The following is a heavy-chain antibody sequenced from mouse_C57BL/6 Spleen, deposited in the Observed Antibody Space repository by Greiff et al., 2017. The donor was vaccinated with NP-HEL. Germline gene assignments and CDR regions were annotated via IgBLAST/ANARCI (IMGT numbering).Heavy chain of an antibody. D-gene: IGHD1-1*01. V-gene: IGHV5-16*01. J-gene: IGHJ2*01. CDR2: INYDGSST. CDR3: ARGIYAYFDY. CDR1: GFTFSDYY. Sequence: EVMLVESEGGLVQPGSSMKLSCTASGFTFSDYYMAWVRQVPEKGLEWVANINYDGSSTYYLDSLKSRFIISRDNAKNILYLQMSSLKSEDTATYYCARGIYAYFDYWGQGTTLTVSS.